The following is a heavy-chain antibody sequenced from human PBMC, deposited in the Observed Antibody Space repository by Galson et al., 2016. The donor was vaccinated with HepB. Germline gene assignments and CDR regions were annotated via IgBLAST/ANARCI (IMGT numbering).Heavy chain of an antibody. CDR3: AGHVNLVRERGEKSYYDGMDV. CDR1: GYRFTNNW. V-gene: IGHV5-51*01. CDR2: IYPGASDT. Sequence: QSGAEVKKPGESLKISCQGSGYRFTNNWIHWVRQMPGKGLEWMGFIYPGASDTRYSPSFQGQVTFSADKSISTAYLQWSSLKASDTGIYYCAGHVNLVRERGEKSYYDGMDVWGQGTTVTVSS. D-gene: IGHD3-10*01. J-gene: IGHJ6*01.